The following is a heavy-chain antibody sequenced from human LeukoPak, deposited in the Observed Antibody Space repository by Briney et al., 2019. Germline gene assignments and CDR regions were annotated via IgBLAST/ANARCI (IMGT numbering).Heavy chain of an antibody. J-gene: IGHJ4*02. D-gene: IGHD3-22*01. Sequence: SETLSLTCAVYGGSFSGYYWSWIRQPPGKGLEWVWEINHSGSTNYNPSLKRRVTISVATSKTQYYLKLSSVTAADTAVYYCARHSGRGGYSTQELDYWGQGTLVTVSS. CDR2: INHSGST. V-gene: IGHV4-34*01. CDR1: GGSFSGYY. CDR3: ARHSGRGGYSTQELDY.